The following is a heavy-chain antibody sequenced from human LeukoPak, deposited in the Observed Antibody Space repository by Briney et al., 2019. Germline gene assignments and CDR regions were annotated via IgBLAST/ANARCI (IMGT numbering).Heavy chain of an antibody. V-gene: IGHV3-21*01. CDR3: ARDVAVAGTAGTNWFDP. D-gene: IGHD6-19*01. Sequence: GGSLRLSCAASGFTFSAYAIEWVRQAPGKGLEWISSINGDSSYIYYAASVKGRFIISRDNAKNSLYLQMDSLRAEDTAVYYCARDVAVAGTAGTNWFDPWGQGTLVTVSS. CDR2: INGDSSYI. J-gene: IGHJ5*02. CDR1: GFTFSAYA.